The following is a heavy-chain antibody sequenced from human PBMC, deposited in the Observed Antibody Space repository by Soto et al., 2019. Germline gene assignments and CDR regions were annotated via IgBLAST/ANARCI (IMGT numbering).Heavy chain of an antibody. Sequence: SETLSLTCAVYGGSFSGYYWSWIRQPPGKGLEWIGEINHSGSTNYNPSLKSRVTISVDTSKNQFSLKLSSVTAADTAVYYCARGRRRLGGSGTYYSDYWGQGPLVTVAS. D-gene: IGHD3-10*01. CDR3: ARGRRRLGGSGTYYSDY. V-gene: IGHV4-34*01. CDR2: INHSGST. J-gene: IGHJ4*02. CDR1: GGSFSGYY.